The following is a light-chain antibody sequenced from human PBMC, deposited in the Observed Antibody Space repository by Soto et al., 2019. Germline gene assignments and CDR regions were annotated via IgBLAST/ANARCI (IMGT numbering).Light chain of an antibody. Sequence: QSVLTQPPSVSGAPGQRVTISCTGTNSNIGADYGVQWYQQFPGTAPKLLIYGNNNRPSGVSDRFSGSKSATSPSLAITGLQPGDEADYYCQSYDSNLVGLVFGAGTKLTVL. CDR2: GNN. V-gene: IGLV1-40*01. CDR1: NSNIGADYG. J-gene: IGLJ3*02. CDR3: QSYDSNLVGLV.